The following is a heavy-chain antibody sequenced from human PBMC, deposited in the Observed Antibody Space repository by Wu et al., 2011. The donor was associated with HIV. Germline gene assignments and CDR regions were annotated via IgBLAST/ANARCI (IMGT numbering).Heavy chain of an antibody. CDR3: ARPPDNFQGYSIDRYAFDI. D-gene: IGHD6-13*01. CDR2: IYPGDSDT. Sequence: SYWIGWVRQMPGKAWSGWGVIYPGDSDTRYSPSFQGQVTISADKSISTAYLQWSSLKASDTAMYYCARPPDNFQGYSIDRYAFDIWGQGTMVTVSS. CDR1: SYW. V-gene: IGHV5-51*01. J-gene: IGHJ3*02.